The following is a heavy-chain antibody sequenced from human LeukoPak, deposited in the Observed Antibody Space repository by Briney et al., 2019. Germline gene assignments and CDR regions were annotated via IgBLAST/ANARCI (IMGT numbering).Heavy chain of an antibody. CDR1: GFTFTSYA. J-gene: IGHJ4*02. D-gene: IGHD6-19*01. V-gene: IGHV3-23*01. Sequence: GGSLRLSCAASGFTFTSYALSWVRQAPGKGLEWVSAISAGGGSTYDADSVKGRFTISSDNSKNTVYLQMTSLRVDDTAVYYCANSRYSSGWLFDYWGQGTLVTVSS. CDR2: ISAGGGST. CDR3: ANSRYSSGWLFDY.